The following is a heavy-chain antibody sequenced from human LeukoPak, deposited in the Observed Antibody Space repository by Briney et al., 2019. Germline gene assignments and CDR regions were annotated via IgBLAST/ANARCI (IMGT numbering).Heavy chain of an antibody. CDR3: ARGFRGDNFDY. Sequence: PSETLSLTCTVSAGSISSSSYSWGWIRQPPGKGLEWIGTMYHSGSTNYNPSLKSRVTISVDTSKNQFSLKLSSVTAADTAVYFCARGFRGDNFDYWGQGTLVTVSS. J-gene: IGHJ4*02. V-gene: IGHV4-39*07. D-gene: IGHD7-27*01. CDR2: MYHSGST. CDR1: AGSISSSSYS.